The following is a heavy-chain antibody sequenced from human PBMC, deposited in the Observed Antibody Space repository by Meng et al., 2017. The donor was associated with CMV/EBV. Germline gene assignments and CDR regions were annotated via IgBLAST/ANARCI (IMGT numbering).Heavy chain of an antibody. CDR2: MNPNSGNT. V-gene: IGHV1-8*03. CDR3: ARGGYGSGVPYGTDV. D-gene: IGHD3-10*01. CDR1: GYTFTSYD. Sequence: ASVKVSCKASGYTFTSYDINWVRQATGQGLEWMGWMNPNSGNTGYAQKFQGRVTITRNTSISTAYMELSSLRSEDTGVYYCARGGYGSGVPYGTDVWGQGTTVTVSS. J-gene: IGHJ6*02.